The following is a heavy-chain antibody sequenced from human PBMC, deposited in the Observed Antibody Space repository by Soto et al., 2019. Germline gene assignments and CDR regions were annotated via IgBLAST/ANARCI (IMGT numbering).Heavy chain of an antibody. CDR1: GFTVSSNY. V-gene: IGHV3-66*01. J-gene: IGHJ6*02. CDR3: ARTRTAYYSYTMDV. CDR2: IYSGGST. Sequence: GGSLRLSCAASGFTVSSNYMSWVRQAPGKWLEWVSIIYSGGSTYFADSVKGRFTISRDTSKNTLYLQMNSLRAEDTAVYYCARTRTAYYSYTMDVWGQGTTVTVSS.